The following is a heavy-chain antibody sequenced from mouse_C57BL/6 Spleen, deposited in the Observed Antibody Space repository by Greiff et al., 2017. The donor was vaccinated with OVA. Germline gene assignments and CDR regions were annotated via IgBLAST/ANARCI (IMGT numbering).Heavy chain of an antibody. CDR1: GFTFSDYY. Sequence: EVQLVESEGGLVQPGSSMKLSCTASGFTFSDYYMAWVRQVPEKGLEWVANINYDGSSTYYLDSLKSRFILSRDNAKNILYLQMSSLKSEDTATYYCARDPITRGYFDVWGTGTTVTVSS. CDR2: INYDGSST. D-gene: IGHD2-4*01. V-gene: IGHV5-16*01. J-gene: IGHJ1*03. CDR3: ARDPITRGYFDV.